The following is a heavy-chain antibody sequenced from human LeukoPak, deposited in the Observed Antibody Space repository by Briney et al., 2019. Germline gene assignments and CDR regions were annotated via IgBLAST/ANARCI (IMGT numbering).Heavy chain of an antibody. CDR2: IYYSGST. CDR1: GGPISSSSYY. Sequence: PSETLSLTCTVSGGPISSSSYYWGWIRQPPGKGLEWIGSIYYSGSTYYNPSLKSRVTISVDTSKNQSSLKLSSVTAADTAVYYCARQSTGYGSGNYGMDVWGQGTTVTVSS. D-gene: IGHD3-10*01. V-gene: IGHV4-39*01. CDR3: ARQSTGYGSGNYGMDV. J-gene: IGHJ6*02.